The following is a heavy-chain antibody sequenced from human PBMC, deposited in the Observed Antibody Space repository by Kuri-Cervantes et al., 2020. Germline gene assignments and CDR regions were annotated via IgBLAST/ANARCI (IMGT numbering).Heavy chain of an antibody. CDR3: ARDGIAAAGTREFDY. V-gene: IGHV1-3*01. CDR2: INAGNGNT. J-gene: IGHJ4*02. Sequence: ASVKVSCKASGYTFTSYAMHWVRQAPGQRLEWMGWINAGNGNTKYSQKFQGRVTITRDTSASTAYMELSSLRSEDTAVYYCARDGIAAAGTREFDYWGQGTLVTVSS. CDR1: GYTFTSYA. D-gene: IGHD6-13*01.